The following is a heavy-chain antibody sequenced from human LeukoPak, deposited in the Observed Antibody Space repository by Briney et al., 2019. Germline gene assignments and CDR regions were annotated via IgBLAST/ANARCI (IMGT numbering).Heavy chain of an antibody. CDR3: ASRHCSGGGCYFAGADPFDY. CDR1: GGTFSSYA. D-gene: IGHD2-15*01. J-gene: IGHJ4*02. CDR2: IIPIFGTA. V-gene: IGHV1-69*05. Sequence: ASVKVSCKASGGTFSSYAISWVRQAPGQGLEWMGGIIPIFGTANYAQRFQGRVTMTRNTSISTAYMELSSLRSEDTAVYFCASRHCSGGGCYFAGADPFDYWGQGTLVTVSS.